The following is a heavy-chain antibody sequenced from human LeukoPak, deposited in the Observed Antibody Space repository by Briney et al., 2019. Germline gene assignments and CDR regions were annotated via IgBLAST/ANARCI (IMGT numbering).Heavy chain of an antibody. V-gene: IGHV4-59*12. CDR3: AGEILYDSLPGHYKTEYFKQ. CDR2: VYYGGST. CDR1: GASINDFD. J-gene: IGHJ1*01. D-gene: IGHD3-9*01. Sequence: SETLSLTCAVSGASINDFDWTWIRQPPGKGLEWIGYVYYGGSTNYNPSLKSRVSMSVDTSKNQFSVTLRSVTAADTAVYYCAGEILYDSLPGHYKTEYFKQWGQGSLVSVSS.